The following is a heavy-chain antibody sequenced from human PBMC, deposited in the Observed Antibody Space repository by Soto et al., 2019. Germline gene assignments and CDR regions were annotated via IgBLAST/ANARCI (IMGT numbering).Heavy chain of an antibody. D-gene: IGHD3-16*01. Sequence: EVQLVESGGGLVQPGGSLRLSCAASGFTFSTYWMTWVRQPPGKGLEWVANMDQDGSETYYVDSVRGRFTVSRDNAKNSLYLRMNCLRVEDTAVYYCVCGGNFFIYWGQGTLVTVSP. J-gene: IGHJ4*02. V-gene: IGHV3-7*01. CDR1: GFTFSTYW. CDR2: MDQDGSET. CDR3: VCGGNFFIY.